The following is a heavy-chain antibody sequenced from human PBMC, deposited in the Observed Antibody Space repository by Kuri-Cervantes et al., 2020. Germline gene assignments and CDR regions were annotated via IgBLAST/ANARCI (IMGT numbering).Heavy chain of an antibody. Sequence: GRFLRPSCAASGFTFSSYDMHWVRQAPGKGVEWVAVISYDGSNKYYADSVKGRFTITRDNSKNTLFLQMNSLGVEDTAVYYCAEDLVIGEDYWGQGTLVTVSS. CDR3: AEDLVIGEDY. J-gene: IGHJ4*02. V-gene: IGHV3-30*18. CDR2: ISYDGSNK. CDR1: GFTFSSYD. D-gene: IGHD3-10*01.